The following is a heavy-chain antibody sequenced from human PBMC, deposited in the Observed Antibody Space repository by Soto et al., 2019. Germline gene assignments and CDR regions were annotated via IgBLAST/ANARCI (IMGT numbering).Heavy chain of an antibody. CDR1: GGSLSNGEYC. D-gene: IGHD3-16*01. Sequence: QVQLQESGPGLVKPSQTLSLTCAVSGGSLSNGEYCWSWIRQPPGKGLEWIGSIYHSGRAYFNPSLKSRVTISGDTSKNQFSLKLISVTAADTAVYYCARDNDYDYVWGRDPVYYGMDVWGQGTTVTVSS. CDR3: ARDNDYDYVWGRDPVYYGMDV. J-gene: IGHJ6*02. CDR2: IYHSGRA. V-gene: IGHV4-30-4*01.